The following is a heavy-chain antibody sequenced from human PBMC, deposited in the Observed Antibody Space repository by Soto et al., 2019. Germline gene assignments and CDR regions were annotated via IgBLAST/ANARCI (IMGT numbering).Heavy chain of an antibody. CDR1: GFTFWKFG. CDR2: ISHDGTDK. D-gene: IGHD3-16*02. CDR3: AKPTSFVTCFDS. Sequence: GGSLRLSCAASGFTFWKFGLHWVRQSPREGLEWVALISHDGTDKYYADSVKGRFTISRDNSKDMLFLHMDNLRPEDTGIYYCAKPTSFVTCFDSWGQGTLVTVSS. J-gene: IGHJ5*01. V-gene: IGHV3-30*18.